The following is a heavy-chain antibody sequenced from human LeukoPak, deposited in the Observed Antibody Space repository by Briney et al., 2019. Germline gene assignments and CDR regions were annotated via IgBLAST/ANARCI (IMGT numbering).Heavy chain of an antibody. D-gene: IGHD4-23*01. Sequence: ASVKVSCKASGYTFTVYYMHWVRQAPGQGLEWMGWINPNSGGTNYAQKFQGRVTMTRDTSISTAYMELSRLRSDDTAVYYCARDYPDYGGFDYWGQGTLVTVSS. CDR3: ARDYPDYGGFDY. CDR2: INPNSGGT. V-gene: IGHV1-2*02. J-gene: IGHJ4*02. CDR1: GYTFTVYY.